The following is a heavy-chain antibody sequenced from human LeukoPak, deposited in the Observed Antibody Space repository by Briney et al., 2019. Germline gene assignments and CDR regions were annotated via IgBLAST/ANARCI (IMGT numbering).Heavy chain of an antibody. CDR3: ARSLRVRGVPDYMDV. CDR2: IKQDRSEK. D-gene: IGHD3-10*01. V-gene: IGHV3-7*01. Sequence: GGSLRLSCAASGFTFSNYWMSWVRQAPGKGLEWVANIKQDRSEKYYVDSVKGRFTISRDNAKNSLYLQMNSLRAEDTAVYYCARSLRVRGVPDYMDVWGKGTTVTISS. J-gene: IGHJ6*03. CDR1: GFTFSNYW.